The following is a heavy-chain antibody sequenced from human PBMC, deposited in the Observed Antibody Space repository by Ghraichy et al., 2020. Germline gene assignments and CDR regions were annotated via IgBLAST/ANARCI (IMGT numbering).Heavy chain of an antibody. D-gene: IGHD3-10*01. Sequence: GGSLRLSCAASGFSLSDYWMNWVRQAPGKGPEWVAIIKQDGSERHYVDSVKGRFTISRDNVKNSLHLQMNSLTVEDTAGYYCARDSGWIIDFWGQGEMVTVSS. CDR1: GFSLSDYW. V-gene: IGHV3-7*01. CDR2: IKQDGSER. CDR3: ARDSGWIIDF. J-gene: IGHJ4*02.